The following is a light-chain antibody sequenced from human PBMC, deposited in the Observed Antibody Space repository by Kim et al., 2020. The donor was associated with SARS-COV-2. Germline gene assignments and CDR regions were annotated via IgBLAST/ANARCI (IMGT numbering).Light chain of an antibody. CDR1: NIGSKN. J-gene: IGLJ2*01. CDR2: RDS. V-gene: IGLV3-9*01. CDR3: QVWDSSTGEVV. Sequence: ALGQTARITCGGNNIGSKNVHWYQQKPGQAPVLVIYRDSNRPSGIPERFSGSNSGNTATLTISRAQAGDEADYYCQVWDSSTGEVVFGGGTQLTVL.